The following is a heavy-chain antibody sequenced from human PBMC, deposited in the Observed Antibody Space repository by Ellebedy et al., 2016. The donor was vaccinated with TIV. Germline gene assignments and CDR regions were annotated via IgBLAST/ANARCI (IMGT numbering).Heavy chain of an antibody. D-gene: IGHD3-22*01. CDR3: ARDYDNYDSSGYYFGY. CDR1: KDTFSSYA. Sequence: AASVKVSCKASKDTFSSYAMSWVRQAPGQGLEWMGGIIPIFGTANYAQKFQGRVTITADESTSTAYMELSSLRSEDTAVYYCARDYDNYDSSGYYFGYWGQGTLVTVSS. J-gene: IGHJ4*02. V-gene: IGHV1-69*13. CDR2: IIPIFGTA.